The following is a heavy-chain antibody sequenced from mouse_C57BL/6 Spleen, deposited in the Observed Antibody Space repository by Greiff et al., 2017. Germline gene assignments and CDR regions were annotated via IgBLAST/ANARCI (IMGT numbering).Heavy chain of an antibody. CDR1: GYTFTSYW. CDR3: ARPDGSRGDY. V-gene: IGHV1-55*01. D-gene: IGHD1-1*01. J-gene: IGHJ4*01. Sequence: QVQLQQPGAELVKPGASVKMSCKASGYTFTSYWITWVKQRPGQGLEWIGDIYPGSGSTNYNEKFKSKATLTVDTSSRTAYIQLSSLTSADSAVYYCARPDGSRGDYWGQGTSVTVSS. CDR2: IYPGSGST.